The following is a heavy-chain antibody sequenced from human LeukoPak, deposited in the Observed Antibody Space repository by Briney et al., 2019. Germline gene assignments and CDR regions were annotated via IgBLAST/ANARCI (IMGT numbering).Heavy chain of an antibody. CDR1: GFTFSSYE. CDR3: ARVGRNWGYFDY. V-gene: IGHV3-48*03. D-gene: IGHD3-16*01. CDR2: ISSSGSTI. J-gene: IGHJ4*02. Sequence: GGSLRLSCAASGFTFSSYEMNWVRQAPGKGLEWVSYISSSGSTIYYADSVKGRFTISRDNAKNSLYLQMNSLRAEDTAVYYCARVGRNWGYFDYWGQGTLVTVSS.